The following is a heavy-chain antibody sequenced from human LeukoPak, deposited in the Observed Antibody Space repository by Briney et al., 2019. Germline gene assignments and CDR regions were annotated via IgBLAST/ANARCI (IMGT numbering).Heavy chain of an antibody. V-gene: IGHV5-51*01. CDR2: IYPDDSDA. J-gene: IGHJ4*02. Sequence: GESLKISCKGSGYRFSSYWIGWVRQMPGKGLEWMGIIYPDDSDARYSPSFQGQVTISADKSISTAYLQWSSLKASDTAMYYCARRAIYYDNSGYYNFDYWGQGTLVTVSS. CDR3: ARRAIYYDNSGYYNFDY. D-gene: IGHD3-22*01. CDR1: GYRFSSYW.